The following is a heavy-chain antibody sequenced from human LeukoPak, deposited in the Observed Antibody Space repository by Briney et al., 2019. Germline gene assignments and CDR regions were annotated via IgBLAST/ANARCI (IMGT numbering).Heavy chain of an antibody. Sequence: SQTLSLTCAISGDSVSSNSAAWYWIRQSPSRGLEWLGRTYYSSRWYSDYAVSVKSRITISPDTSNNQFSLQLNTVTPDDTAVYYCARVGSSWYFDCWGQGTLVTVSS. CDR3: ARVGSSWYFDC. J-gene: IGHJ4*02. CDR1: GDSVSSNSAA. CDR2: TYYSSRWYS. V-gene: IGHV6-1*01. D-gene: IGHD6-13*01.